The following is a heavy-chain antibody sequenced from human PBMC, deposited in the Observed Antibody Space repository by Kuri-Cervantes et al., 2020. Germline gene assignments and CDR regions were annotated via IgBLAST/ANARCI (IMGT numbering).Heavy chain of an antibody. CDR2: IKEDGSEK. J-gene: IGHJ5*02. D-gene: IGHD4-17*01. CDR3: ARDCRSTVTTILNWFDP. Sequence: GGSLRLSCAASGFTFSSYWMTWVRQAPGKGLEWVANIKEDGSEKYYVDSVKGRFTVSRDNAKNSLYLQMNNLRAEDTAVYYCARDCRSTVTTILNWFDPWGQGTLVTVSS. CDR1: GFTFSSYW. V-gene: IGHV3-7*01.